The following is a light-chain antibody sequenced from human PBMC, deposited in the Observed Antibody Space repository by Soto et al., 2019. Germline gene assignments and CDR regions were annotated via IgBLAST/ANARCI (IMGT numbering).Light chain of an antibody. J-gene: IGKJ5*01. Sequence: DIQMTQSPSSVSASVGDRVTITCRASQGISTNLAWYQQKPGKAPKLLIYDASNLESGVPSRFSGSGSGTDFTLTISSLQPEDFATYYCQQSYSPPPVTFGQGTRLEIK. CDR1: QGISTN. CDR2: DAS. V-gene: IGKV1-39*01. CDR3: QQSYSPPPVT.